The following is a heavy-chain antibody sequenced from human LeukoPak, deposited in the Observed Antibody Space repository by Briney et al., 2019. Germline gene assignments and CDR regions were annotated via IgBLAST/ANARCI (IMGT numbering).Heavy chain of an antibody. CDR3: AKRIAAAGHHDAFDI. CDR2: ISGSGGST. D-gene: IGHD6-13*01. CDR1: GFTFSSYS. J-gene: IGHJ3*02. V-gene: IGHV3-23*01. Sequence: GGSLRLSCAASGFTFSSYSMNWVRQAPGKGLEWVSAISGSGGSTYYADSVKGRFTISRDNSKNTLYLQMNSLRAEDTAVYYCAKRIAAAGHHDAFDIWGQGTMVTVSS.